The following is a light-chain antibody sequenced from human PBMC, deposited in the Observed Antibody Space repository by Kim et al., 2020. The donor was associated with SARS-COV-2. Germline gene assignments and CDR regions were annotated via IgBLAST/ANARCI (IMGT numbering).Light chain of an antibody. CDR2: RNN. Sequence: SVARGQTAQITSGGSNIGGKHVNWYQQKPGQAPVTVIYRNNNLPSGIPERFSGSNSGDTATLTITRAQAGDEADYYCQVWDSNTVVFGGGTQLTVL. V-gene: IGLV3-9*01. CDR3: QVWDSNTVV. J-gene: IGLJ3*02. CDR1: NIGGKH.